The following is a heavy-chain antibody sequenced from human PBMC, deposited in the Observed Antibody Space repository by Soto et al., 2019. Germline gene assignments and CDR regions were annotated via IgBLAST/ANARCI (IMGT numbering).Heavy chain of an antibody. Sequence: LRLSCAASGFSLSKAWMSWVRLTPGKGLEWVGRIKNKTDGGITDYPAPVRDRFTISRDDSRSTLYLQMNSLKTEDTAVYYCITDPYYDFWSGYHFDYWGQGTLVTVSS. CDR2: IKNKTDGGIT. J-gene: IGHJ4*02. D-gene: IGHD3-3*01. V-gene: IGHV3-15*01. CDR1: GFSLSKAW. CDR3: ITDPYYDFWSGYHFDY.